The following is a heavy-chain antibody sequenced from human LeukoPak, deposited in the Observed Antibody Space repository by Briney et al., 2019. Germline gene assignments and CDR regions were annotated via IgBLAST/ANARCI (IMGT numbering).Heavy chain of an antibody. CDR2: IYYSGST. CDR1: GGSISSGGYY. Sequence: SETLSLTCTVSGGSISSGGYYWSWIRQPPGKGLEWIGYIYYSGSTYYNPSLKSRVTISVDTSKNQFSLKLSSVTAADTAVYYCARDQGDLDPEAFDIWGQGTMVTVSS. J-gene: IGHJ3*02. CDR3: ARDQGDLDPEAFDI. D-gene: IGHD2-21*02. V-gene: IGHV4-31*03.